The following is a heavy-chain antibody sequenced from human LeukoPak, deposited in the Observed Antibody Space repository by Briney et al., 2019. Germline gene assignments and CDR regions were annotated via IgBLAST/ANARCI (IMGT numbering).Heavy chain of an antibody. CDR3: ARVQDSGSYLPDAFDI. V-gene: IGHV4-34*01. CDR1: GGSFSGYY. J-gene: IGHJ3*02. D-gene: IGHD1-26*01. Sequence: SETLSLTCAVYGGSFSGYYWSWIRQPPGKGLEWIGEINHSGSTNYNPSLKSRVTISVDTSKNQFSLKLSSVTAADTAVYYCARVQDSGSYLPDAFDIWGQGTMVTVSS. CDR2: INHSGST.